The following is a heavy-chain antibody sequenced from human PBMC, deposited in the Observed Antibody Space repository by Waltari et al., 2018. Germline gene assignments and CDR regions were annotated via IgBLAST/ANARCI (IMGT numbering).Heavy chain of an antibody. CDR3: ARDHGSIAVAGTSDY. D-gene: IGHD6-19*01. CDR1: GYTFTGYY. V-gene: IGHV1-2*02. CDR2: INPNSGGT. J-gene: IGHJ4*02. Sequence: QVQLVQSGAEVKKPGASVKVSCKASGYTFTGYYMHWVRQAPGQGLEWMGWINPNSGGTNYAQKFQGRVTMTRDTSISTAYMELSRLRSDDTAVYYCARDHGSIAVAGTSDYWGQGTLVTVSS.